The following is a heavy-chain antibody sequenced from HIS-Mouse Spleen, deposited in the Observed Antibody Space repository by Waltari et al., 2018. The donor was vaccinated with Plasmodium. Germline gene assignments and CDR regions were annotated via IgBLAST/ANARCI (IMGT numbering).Heavy chain of an antibody. D-gene: IGHD2-15*01. CDR3: ARGVGYCSGGSCDHYFDY. CDR1: GGSFSGYY. J-gene: IGHJ4*02. V-gene: IGHV4-34*01. CDR2: INHSGST. Sequence: QVQLQQWGAGLLKPSETLSLTCAVYGGSFSGYYWSWIRQPPGKGLEWIGEINHSGSTKYNPSLKSRVTISVDTAKNQFSLKLSSVTAADTAVYYCARGVGYCSGGSCDHYFDYWGQGTLVTVSS.